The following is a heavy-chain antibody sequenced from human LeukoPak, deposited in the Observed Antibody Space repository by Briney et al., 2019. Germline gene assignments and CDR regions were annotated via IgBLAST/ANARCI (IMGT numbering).Heavy chain of an antibody. CDR2: ISSNGGST. CDR1: GFTFSSYA. Sequence: GGSLRLSCSGSGFTFSSYAMHWVRQAPGKGLEYVSAISSNGGSTYYADSVKGRFTISRDNSKNTLYLQMSSLRAEDTAVYYCVKDPPYSSSWYFQYWGQGTLVTVSS. D-gene: IGHD6-13*01. V-gene: IGHV3-64D*06. CDR3: VKDPPYSSSWYFQY. J-gene: IGHJ1*01.